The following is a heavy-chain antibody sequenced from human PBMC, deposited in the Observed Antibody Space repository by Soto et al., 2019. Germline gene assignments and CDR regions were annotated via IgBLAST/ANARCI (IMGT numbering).Heavy chain of an antibody. D-gene: IGHD2-21*02. CDR2: INAGNGNT. CDR1: GYTFTSYA. CDR3: ARSIVVVTALDY. J-gene: IGHJ4*02. Sequence: QVQLVQSGAEVKKPGASVKVSCKASGYTFTSYAMHWVRQAPGQRLEWMGWINAGNGNTKYSQKFQGRVTTTRDTSASTACMELSSLRSEETAMYYCARSIVVVTALDYWGQGTLVTVSS. V-gene: IGHV1-3*01.